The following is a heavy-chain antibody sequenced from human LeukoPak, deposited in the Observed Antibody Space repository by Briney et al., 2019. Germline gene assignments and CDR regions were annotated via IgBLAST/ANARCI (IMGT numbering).Heavy chain of an antibody. J-gene: IGHJ4*02. D-gene: IGHD4-11*01. V-gene: IGHV3-30-3*02. CDR1: GFTFSNYA. CDR3: AKDPAGYSNYGHFGY. Sequence: GGTLRLSCAASGFTFSNYAMHWVRRAPGKGLEWVAVISYDGTNKYYADSVKGRFTISRDNSKNTLYLQMNSLRAEDTAVYYCAKDPAGYSNYGHFGYWGQGTLVTVSS. CDR2: ISYDGTNK.